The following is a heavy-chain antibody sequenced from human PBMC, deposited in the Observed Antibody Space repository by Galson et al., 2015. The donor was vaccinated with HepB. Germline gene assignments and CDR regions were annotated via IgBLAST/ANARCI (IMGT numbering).Heavy chain of an antibody. CDR3: AKSGGSGSPLDS. CDR1: GGTFSSYT. D-gene: IGHD3-10*01. J-gene: IGHJ5*01. V-gene: IGHV1-69*02. Sequence: SVKVSCKASGGTFSSYTISWVRQAPGQGLEWMGRIVPIFPITHYAQEFQGRATITADKSTSTAYMELSSLRSEDTAVYYCAKSGGSGSPLDSWGQGTLVTVSS. CDR2: IVPIFPIT.